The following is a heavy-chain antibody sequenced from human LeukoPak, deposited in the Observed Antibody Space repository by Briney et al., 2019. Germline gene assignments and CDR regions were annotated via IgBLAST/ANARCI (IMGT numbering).Heavy chain of an antibody. D-gene: IGHD6-13*01. V-gene: IGHV4-59*01. CDR1: GGSISSYY. CDR3: ARGLDNSSSPIWY. Sequence: SETLSLTCTVSGGSISSYYWSWIRQPPGKGLEWVGYIYYSGSTNYNPSLKSRVTISVDTSKNQFSLKLSSVTAADTAVYYCARGLDNSSSPIWYWGQGTLVTVSS. J-gene: IGHJ4*02. CDR2: IYYSGST.